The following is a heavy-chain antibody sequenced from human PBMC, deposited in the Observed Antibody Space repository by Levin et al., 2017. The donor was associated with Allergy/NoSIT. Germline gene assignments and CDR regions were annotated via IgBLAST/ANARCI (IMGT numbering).Heavy chain of an antibody. J-gene: IGHJ2*01. CDR1: GGSFSGYY. Sequence: SQTLSLTCAVYGGSFSGYYWSWIRQPPGKGLEWIGEINHSGSTKYSPSLKSRVTISVDTSKNQFSLKLSSVTAADTAVYYCARTLTVTPVGYFDLWGRGTLVTVSS. V-gene: IGHV4-34*01. D-gene: IGHD4-17*01. CDR2: INHSGST. CDR3: ARTLTVTPVGYFDL.